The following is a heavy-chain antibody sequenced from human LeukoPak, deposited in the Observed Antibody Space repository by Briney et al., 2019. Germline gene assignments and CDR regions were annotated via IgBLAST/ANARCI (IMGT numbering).Heavy chain of an antibody. CDR2: IYYSGST. V-gene: IGHV4-39*01. Sequence: PSQTLSLTCTVSGGSISSSSYYWGWIRQPPGKGLEWIGSIYYSGSTYYNPSLKSRVTISVDTSKNQFSLKLSSVTAADTAVYYCARPDYSWYSLNLYAFDIWGQGTMVTVSS. CDR3: ARPDYSWYSLNLYAFDI. D-gene: IGHD2-15*01. J-gene: IGHJ3*02. CDR1: GGSISSSSYY.